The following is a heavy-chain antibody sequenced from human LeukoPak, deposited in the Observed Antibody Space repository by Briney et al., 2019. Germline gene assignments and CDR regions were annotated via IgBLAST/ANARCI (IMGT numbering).Heavy chain of an antibody. CDR3: AQIILVAGTGGS. CDR2: IYYSGTT. V-gene: IGHV4-39*01. D-gene: IGHD6-19*01. J-gene: IGHJ5*02. Sequence: SETLSLTCTVSGGSISSSSYYWGWIRQSPGKGLEWIGSIYYSGTTYYNPSLKSRVTISVDTSKNQFSLKLSSVTAADTAVYYCAQIILVAGTGGSWGQGTLVTVSS. CDR1: GGSISSSSYY.